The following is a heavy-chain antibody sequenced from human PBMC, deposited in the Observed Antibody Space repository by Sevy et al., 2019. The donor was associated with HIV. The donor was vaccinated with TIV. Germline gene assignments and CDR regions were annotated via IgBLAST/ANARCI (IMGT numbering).Heavy chain of an antibody. J-gene: IGHJ4*02. D-gene: IGHD3-22*01. Sequence: GESLEISCAASGFTFTEFVMSWVRQAPGKGLEWVSTINSGGGSTYYADSVKGRFTISRDNSQNTLDLQMNSLRAEDTAVYYCAKDVVGGYYDSSGYSDHWGQGTLVTVSS. CDR1: GFTFTEFV. CDR2: INSGGGST. V-gene: IGHV3-23*01. CDR3: AKDVVGGYYDSSGYSDH.